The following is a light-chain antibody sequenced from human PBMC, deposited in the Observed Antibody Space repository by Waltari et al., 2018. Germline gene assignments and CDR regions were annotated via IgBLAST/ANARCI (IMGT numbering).Light chain of an antibody. Sequence: IVLTQSPDSLSLSPGARATLTCRASQSVSSLLAWYQQRPGQAPRLLIYDASKRAAGIPARFSGSGSGTEFTLTISTLEAEDFAVYFCQQRSTWPRTFGQGTNVE. CDR3: QQRSTWPRT. V-gene: IGKV3-11*01. CDR2: DAS. CDR1: QSVSSL. J-gene: IGKJ1*01.